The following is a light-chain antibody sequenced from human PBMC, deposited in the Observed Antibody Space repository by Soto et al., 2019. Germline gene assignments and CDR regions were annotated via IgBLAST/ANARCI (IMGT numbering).Light chain of an antibody. CDR3: HHYNKWPPYT. Sequence: EIVMTQSPATLSVSPGERATLSCRASQSVSSNLAWYQQKPGQAPRLLIYGASTRHTGIPARFSGSGSGTEFSLTISSLQSEDFAVYYCHHYNKWPPYTFGQGTKLEIK. J-gene: IGKJ2*01. V-gene: IGKV3-15*01. CDR1: QSVSSN. CDR2: GAS.